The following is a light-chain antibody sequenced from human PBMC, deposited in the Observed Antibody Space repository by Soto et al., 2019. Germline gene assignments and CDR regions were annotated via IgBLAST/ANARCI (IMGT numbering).Light chain of an antibody. CDR3: QHYGSLPLT. CDR2: GAS. Sequence: EIALTQSPGTLSLSPGERATLSCRASQNINSDYLAWYQQKPGQAPRLLIYGASSRATGIADRISGSGSGTDFSLTISRLEPEDFAVYYCQHYGSLPLTFGGGNKVEIK. V-gene: IGKV3-20*01. J-gene: IGKJ4*01. CDR1: QNINSDY.